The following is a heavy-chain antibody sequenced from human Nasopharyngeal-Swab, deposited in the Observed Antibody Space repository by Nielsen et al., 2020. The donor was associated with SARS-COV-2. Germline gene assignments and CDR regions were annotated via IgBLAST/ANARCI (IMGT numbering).Heavy chain of an antibody. D-gene: IGHD6-13*01. CDR3: ARDGYSSSWTLFAEYFQH. CDR1: GFTFSSYS. CDR2: ISSSSSTI. Sequence: GGSLRLSCAASGFTFSSYSMNWVRQAPGKGLEWVSYISSSSSTIYYADSVKGRFTISRDNAKNSLYLQMNSLRAEDTAVYYCARDGYSSSWTLFAEYFQHWGQGTLVTVSS. J-gene: IGHJ1*01. V-gene: IGHV3-48*04.